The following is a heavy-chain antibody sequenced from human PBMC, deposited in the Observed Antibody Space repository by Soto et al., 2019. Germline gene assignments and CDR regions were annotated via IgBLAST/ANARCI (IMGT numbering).Heavy chain of an antibody. CDR2: IYYSGST. V-gene: IGHV4-31*03. CDR3: AGASTXHPGAFDI. CDR1: GGSIXXXXXX. J-gene: IGHJ3*02. Sequence: QVQLQESGPGLVKPSQTLSLTCTVSGGSIXXXXXXXXXIXXHPXXXLEWIGNIYYSGSTYYKPSLKSRVTXXVDXNXNQLXLXLXXXXAXXTAVYYCAGASTXHPGAFDIWGQGTTVTVSS.